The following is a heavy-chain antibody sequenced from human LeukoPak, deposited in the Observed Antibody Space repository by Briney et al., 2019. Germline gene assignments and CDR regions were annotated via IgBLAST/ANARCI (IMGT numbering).Heavy chain of an antibody. Sequence: PSETLSLTCTVSGGSISTNTYYWGWIRLPPGKGLEWSGEIHRRGTTYYNPSLRSRVSISVDTSQNQLSLRLTSVTAADTAVYYCARVTYNGYQHFDYWGQGNLVTVS. CDR3: ARVTYNGYQHFDY. J-gene: IGHJ4*02. CDR2: IHRRGTT. CDR1: GGSISTNTYY. V-gene: IGHV4-39*07. D-gene: IGHD3-10*01.